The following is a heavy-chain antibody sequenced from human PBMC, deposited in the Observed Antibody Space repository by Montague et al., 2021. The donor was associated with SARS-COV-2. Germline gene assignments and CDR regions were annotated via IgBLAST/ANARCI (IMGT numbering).Heavy chain of an antibody. CDR1: GASFSGYY. J-gene: IGHJ6*02. V-gene: IGHV4-34*01. CDR3: ARRLGRVWGLDV. D-gene: IGHD7-27*01. CDR2: ISHSGTT. Sequence: SETLSLTCAVYGASFSGYYWNFIRQTPGKGLEWLGEISHSGTTKYNPSLKSRFTISADTSKNQFSLTLTSVTAADTAVYFCARRLGRVWGLDVWGHGTTVTVSS.